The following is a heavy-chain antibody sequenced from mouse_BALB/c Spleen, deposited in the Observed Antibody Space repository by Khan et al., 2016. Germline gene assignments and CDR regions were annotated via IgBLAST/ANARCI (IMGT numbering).Heavy chain of an antibody. CDR3: AKVTEVATPFDY. CDR1: AYNFTDYS. Sequence: QIQLVQSGPELKKPGETVKISCKASAYNFTDYSMHWVKQAPGKGLKWMGWINTETGEPTYADDFKGRFAFSLETSASTAYLQINNLKNEDTAKYFCAKVTEVATPFDYWGQGTTLTVSS. J-gene: IGHJ2*01. D-gene: IGHD1-1*01. V-gene: IGHV9-2-1*01. CDR2: INTETGEP.